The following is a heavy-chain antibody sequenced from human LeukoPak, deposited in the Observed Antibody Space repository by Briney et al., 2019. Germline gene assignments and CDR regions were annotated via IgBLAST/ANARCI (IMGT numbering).Heavy chain of an antibody. J-gene: IGHJ4*02. Sequence: SETLSLTCTVSGGSINSYYWSWIRQPPGKGLEWMGYIYYTGSTNYNPSLKSRVIISVATSKNQFSLKLSSVTAADTAVYYCARTYRYDFWSGYYHWGQGTPVTVSS. CDR1: GGSINSYY. CDR2: IYYTGST. V-gene: IGHV4-59*01. CDR3: ARTYRYDFWSGYYH. D-gene: IGHD3-3*01.